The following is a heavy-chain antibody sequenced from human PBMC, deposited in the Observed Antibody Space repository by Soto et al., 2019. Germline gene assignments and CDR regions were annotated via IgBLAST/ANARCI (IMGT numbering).Heavy chain of an antibody. CDR3: ARAYSSSDDFDY. J-gene: IGHJ4*02. CDR1: GYAFIDFY. D-gene: IGHD3-22*01. V-gene: IGHV1-2*04. CDR2: INPNSGGT. Sequence: QVQLVQSGAEVKKPGASVKVSCKASGYAFIDFYLHWVRQAPGQGLEWMGWINPNSGGTNYAQKFQGWVTMTRDTSISTAYRELNRDDTAVYYCARAYSSSDDFDYWGQGTLVTVSS.